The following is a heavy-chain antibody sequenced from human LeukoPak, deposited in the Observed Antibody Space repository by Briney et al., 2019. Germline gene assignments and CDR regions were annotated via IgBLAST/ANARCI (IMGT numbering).Heavy chain of an antibody. CDR1: GGSFSGYY. CDR3: ASRDCSSTSCHEGYNWFDP. J-gene: IGHJ5*02. Sequence: KPSETLSLTRAVYGGSFSGYYWSWIRQPPGKGLEWIGEINHSGSTNYNPSLKSRVTISVDTSKNQFSLKLTSVTAADTAVYYCASRDCSSTSCHEGYNWFDPWGQGILVSVSS. D-gene: IGHD2-2*01. CDR2: INHSGST. V-gene: IGHV4-34*01.